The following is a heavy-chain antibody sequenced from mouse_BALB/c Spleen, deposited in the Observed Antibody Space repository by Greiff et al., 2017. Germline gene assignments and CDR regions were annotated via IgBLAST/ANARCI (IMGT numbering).Heavy chain of an antibody. J-gene: IGHJ3*01. CDR3: ARGGIYYDYVLFAY. CDR2: IYPGDGDT. CDR1: GYTFTSYW. D-gene: IGHD2-4*01. V-gene: IGHV1-87*01. Sequence: QVQLQQSGAELARPGASVKLSCKASGYTFTSYWMQWVKQRPGQGLEWIGAIYPGDGDTRYTQKFKGKATLTADKSSSTAYMQLSSLASEDSAVYYCARGGIYYDYVLFAYWGQGTLVTVSA.